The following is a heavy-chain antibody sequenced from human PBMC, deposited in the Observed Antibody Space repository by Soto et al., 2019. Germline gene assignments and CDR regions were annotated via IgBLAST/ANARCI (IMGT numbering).Heavy chain of an antibody. Sequence: EDSVKVSCKASGYTFPSYGLSWVRQAPGQGLEWMGWISAYNGNTNYAQKLQGRVTMTTDTSTSTAYMELRSLRSDDTAVYYCASYTASAYYDILTLSHDYWGQGTMVTVYS. CDR3: ASYTASAYYDILTLSHDY. CDR1: GYTFPSYG. J-gene: IGHJ4*02. V-gene: IGHV1-18*04. CDR2: ISAYNGNT. D-gene: IGHD3-9*01.